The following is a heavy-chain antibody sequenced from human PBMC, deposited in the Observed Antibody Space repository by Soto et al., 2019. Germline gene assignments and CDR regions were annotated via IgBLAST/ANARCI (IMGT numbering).Heavy chain of an antibody. Sequence: EVQLVQSGAEVKKPGESLRISCQGSGYNFSAYWIHWVRQVPGKGLESMGRIDPSDSYTYYSPSFQGHVTFSADKSIRTASLQWSSLKASDTAIYYCSRMPQAAILHVDSWGQGTRLTVSS. CDR3: SRMPQAAILHVDS. D-gene: IGHD2-21*01. V-gene: IGHV5-10-1*03. J-gene: IGHJ4*02. CDR1: GYNFSAYW. CDR2: IDPSDSYT.